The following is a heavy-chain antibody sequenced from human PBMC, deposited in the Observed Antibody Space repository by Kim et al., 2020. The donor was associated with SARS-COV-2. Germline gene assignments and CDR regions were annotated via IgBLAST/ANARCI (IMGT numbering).Heavy chain of an antibody. CDR1: GFTFSGSA. CDR3: MGGHPPGDSEY. V-gene: IGHV3-73*01. D-gene: IGHD3-16*01. CDR2: IKSKTNNYAT. J-gene: IGHJ4*02. Sequence: GGSLRLSCVASGFTFSGSAMHWVRQAPGKGLEWIGRIKSKTNNYATAYDASMTRRFTISRDDSKNTAFLQMISLNTEDTTVYFCMGGHPPGDSEYWGQGTLVTVSS.